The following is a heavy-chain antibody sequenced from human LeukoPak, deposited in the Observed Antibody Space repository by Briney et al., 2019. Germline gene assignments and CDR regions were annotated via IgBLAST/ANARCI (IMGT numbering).Heavy chain of an antibody. CDR2: ISGSGGST. CDR3: AKSISSGYYVDY. Sequence: GGSLRLSCTASGFTFSSYAMSWVRQAPGKGLEWVSAISGSGGSTYYADSVKGRVTISRDNSKNTLYLQMNSLRAEDTAVYYCAKSISSGYYVDYWGQGTLVTVSS. V-gene: IGHV3-23*01. J-gene: IGHJ4*02. D-gene: IGHD3-22*01. CDR1: GFTFSSYA.